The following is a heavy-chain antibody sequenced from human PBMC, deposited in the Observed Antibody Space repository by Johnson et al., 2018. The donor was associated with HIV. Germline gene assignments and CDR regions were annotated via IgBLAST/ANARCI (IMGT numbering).Heavy chain of an antibody. V-gene: IGHV3-66*01. CDR3: ARDDDVKAFDI. CDR2: LHRDGTT. J-gene: IGHJ3*02. D-gene: IGHD1-1*01. Sequence: MMLVESGGGLVQPGGSLRLSCAVSGFTFRSYWMTWVRQAPGKGLEWVSILHRDGTTYYADSVKGRFTISRDNSKNTLYLQMNSLRAEDTAVYYCARDDDVKAFDIWGQGTMVTVSS. CDR1: GFTFRSYW.